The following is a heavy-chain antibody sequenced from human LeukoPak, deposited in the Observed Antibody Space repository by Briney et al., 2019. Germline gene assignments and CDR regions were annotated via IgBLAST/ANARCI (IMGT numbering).Heavy chain of an antibody. J-gene: IGHJ4*02. V-gene: IGHV3-7*01. D-gene: IGHD6-19*01. CDR1: GFSFSSYW. Sequence: GSLRVSCAGSGFSFSSYWMSWVRQAPGKGLEWVANIKQDGSEKYYVDSVKGRFTISRDNGKNSLYLQMNSLRAEDTAVYFCVRGSGIAVAGDFDYWGQGTLVTVSS. CDR3: VRGSGIAVAGDFDY. CDR2: IKQDGSEK.